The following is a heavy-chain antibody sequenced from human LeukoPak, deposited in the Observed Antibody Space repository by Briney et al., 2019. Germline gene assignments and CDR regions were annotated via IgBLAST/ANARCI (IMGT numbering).Heavy chain of an antibody. V-gene: IGHV4-59*01. CDR3: ARDKEGSFDAFDI. J-gene: IGHJ3*02. Sequence: SETLSLTCAVYGGSFSSYYWSWIRQPPGKGLEWIGYIYYSGSTNYNPSLKSRVTISVDTSKNQFSLKLSSVTAADTAVYYCARDKEGSFDAFDIWGQGTMVTVSS. CDR1: GGSFSSYY. CDR2: IYYSGST. D-gene: IGHD6-19*01.